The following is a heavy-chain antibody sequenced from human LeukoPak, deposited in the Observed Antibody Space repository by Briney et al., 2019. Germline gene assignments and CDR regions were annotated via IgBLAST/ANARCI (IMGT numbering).Heavy chain of an antibody. D-gene: IGHD6-6*01. Sequence: GESLRLSCAASGFTFSTCAINWVRQAPGKGLEWVPAISGSGSKTFYADSVKGRFTISRDNAKNSLYLQMVSLRDEDTAVYYCARSANPGVHDFDPWGQGTLVTVSS. CDR3: ARSANPGVHDFDP. CDR1: GFTFSTCA. J-gene: IGHJ5*02. CDR2: ISGSGSKT. V-gene: IGHV3-23*01.